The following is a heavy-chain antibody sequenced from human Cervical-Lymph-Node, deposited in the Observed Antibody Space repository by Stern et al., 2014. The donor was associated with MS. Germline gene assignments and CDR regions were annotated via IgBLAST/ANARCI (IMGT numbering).Heavy chain of an antibody. J-gene: IGHJ4*02. V-gene: IGHV3-21*01. CDR3: AREDYTQDFDY. Sequence: EVQLVESVGGLVQPGGSLRLSCAASGFTFKEYSMNWVRQAPGKGLEWVSSITSGSSDIHYADSVKGRFTISRDNVKNSLYLQMNSLRAEDTALYYCAREDYTQDFDYWGRGTLVTVSS. D-gene: IGHD4-11*01. CDR1: GFTFKEYS. CDR2: ITSGSSDI.